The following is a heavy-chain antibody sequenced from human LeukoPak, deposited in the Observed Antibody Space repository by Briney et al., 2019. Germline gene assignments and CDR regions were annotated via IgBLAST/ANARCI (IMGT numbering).Heavy chain of an antibody. D-gene: IGHD6-6*01. Sequence: PGGSLRLSCAASGFTFSSYGMHWVRQAPGKGLEWVAVISYDGSNKYYADSVKGRFTISRDNSKNTLYLQMNSLRAEDTAVYYCARASEYSSSSGPDAFDIWGQGTMVTVSS. V-gene: IGHV3-30*03. CDR2: ISYDGSNK. CDR3: ARASEYSSSSGPDAFDI. CDR1: GFTFSSYG. J-gene: IGHJ3*02.